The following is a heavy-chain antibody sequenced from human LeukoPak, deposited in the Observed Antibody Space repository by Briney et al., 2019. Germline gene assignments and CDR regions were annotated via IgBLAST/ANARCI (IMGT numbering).Heavy chain of an antibody. V-gene: IGHV4-34*01. J-gene: IGHJ4*02. CDR1: GGSFSGYY. Sequence: TSETLSLTCAVYGGSFSGYYWSWIRQPPGKGLEWIGEINHSGSTNYNPSLKSRVTISVDTSKNQFSLKLSSVTAADTVVYYCARGLAFDYWGQGTLVTVSS. D-gene: IGHD2-15*01. CDR3: ARGLAFDY. CDR2: INHSGST.